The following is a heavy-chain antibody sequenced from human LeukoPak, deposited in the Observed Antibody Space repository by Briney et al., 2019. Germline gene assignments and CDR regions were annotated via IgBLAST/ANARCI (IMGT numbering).Heavy chain of an antibody. J-gene: IGHJ3*01. D-gene: IGHD3-22*01. CDR1: GDTFSSYA. Sequence: SVKVSCKASGDTFSSYAISWLRQPPGQGLEWMGGIIPILGATNYAHKFQGRVTITADESTSTLYMELRSLRSEDTAIYYCARDDYYDSSAYRENPFDVWGQGTMVTVSS. CDR2: IIPILGAT. CDR3: ARDDYYDSSAYRENPFDV. V-gene: IGHV1-69*01.